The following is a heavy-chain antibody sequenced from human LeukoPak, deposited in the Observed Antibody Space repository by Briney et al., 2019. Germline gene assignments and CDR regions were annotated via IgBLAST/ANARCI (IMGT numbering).Heavy chain of an antibody. D-gene: IGHD2-2*01. CDR3: AREIVAVPV. Sequence: GSLRLSCAVSGFTFSNYWLSWVRQAPGKGLEWVANINQDGSEKYYVDSVKGRFTISRDNAKNSLFLQMNSLRAEDTAVYYCAREIVAVPVWGQGTLVTVSS. CDR2: INQDGSEK. CDR1: GFTFSNYW. V-gene: IGHV3-7*01. J-gene: IGHJ4*02.